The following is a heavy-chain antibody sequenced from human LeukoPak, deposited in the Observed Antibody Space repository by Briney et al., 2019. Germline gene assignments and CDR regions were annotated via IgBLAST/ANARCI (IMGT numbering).Heavy chain of an antibody. V-gene: IGHV3-23*01. Sequence: PGGSLRLSCAASGFTFSIYAMSWVRQAPGKGLEWVSAISGSGGSTYYADSVKGRFTISRDNSKNTLYLQMNSLRAEDTAVYYCAKDSPVIYSYGIFDYWGQGTLVTVSS. CDR3: AKDSPVIYSYGIFDY. D-gene: IGHD5-18*01. CDR1: GFTFSIYA. J-gene: IGHJ4*02. CDR2: ISGSGGST.